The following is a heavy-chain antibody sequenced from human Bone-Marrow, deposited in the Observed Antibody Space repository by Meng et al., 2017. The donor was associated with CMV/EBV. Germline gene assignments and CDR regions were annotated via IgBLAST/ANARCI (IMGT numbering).Heavy chain of an antibody. CDR2: ISYDGSNK. CDR3: ARGEDCTTTTCFAGGWFGP. D-gene: IGHD2-2*01. Sequence: GGSLRLSCAASGFTFSSYAMHWVRQAPGKGLEWVAVISYDGSNKYYADSVKGRFTISRDNSKNTLYLQMNSLRAEDTAIYYCARGEDCTTTTCFAGGWFGPWGQGTLVTVSS. CDR1: GFTFSSYA. J-gene: IGHJ5*02. V-gene: IGHV3-30-3*01.